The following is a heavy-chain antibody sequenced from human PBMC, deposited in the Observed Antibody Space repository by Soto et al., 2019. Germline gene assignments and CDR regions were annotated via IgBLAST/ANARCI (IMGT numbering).Heavy chain of an antibody. CDR1: GFPFSSYA. CDR2: ISGSGGST. J-gene: IGHJ4*02. V-gene: IGHV3-23*01. D-gene: IGHD3-22*01. Sequence: GGSLRLSCAASGFPFSSYAMSWVRQAPGKGLEWVSAISGSGGSTYYADSVKGRFTISRDNSKNTLYLQMNSLRAEDTAVYYCAKAESYYYDSSGYYWLDYWGQGALVTVSS. CDR3: AKAESYYYDSSGYYWLDY.